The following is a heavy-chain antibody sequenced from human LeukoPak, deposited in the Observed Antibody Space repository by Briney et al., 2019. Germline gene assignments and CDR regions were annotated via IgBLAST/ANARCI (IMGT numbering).Heavy chain of an antibody. D-gene: IGHD2-15*01. Sequence: GASVKVSCKTSGYTFTSYYMHWVRQAPGQGLEWMGAIAPSDGGTNYAQKFQGRVTMTRDTSTSTVYMDLSSLRSEDTAVYYCTREGGCSGGSCYRFDPWGQGALVTVCS. CDR2: IAPSDGGT. CDR1: GYTFTSYY. V-gene: IGHV1-46*03. CDR3: TREGGCSGGSCYRFDP. J-gene: IGHJ5*02.